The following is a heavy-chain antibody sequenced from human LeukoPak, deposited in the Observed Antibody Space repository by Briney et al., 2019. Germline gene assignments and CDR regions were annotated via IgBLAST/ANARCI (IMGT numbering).Heavy chain of an antibody. CDR1: GYTFTGYY. Sequence: ASVKVSXKASGYTFTGYYMHWVRQAPGQGLEWMGRINPNSGGTNYAQKFQGRVTMTRDTSISTAYMELSRLRSDDTAVYYCARGMYYYDSSGYYYSGYWGQGTLVTVSS. CDR2: INPNSGGT. J-gene: IGHJ4*02. V-gene: IGHV1-2*06. D-gene: IGHD3-22*01. CDR3: ARGMYYYDSSGYYYSGY.